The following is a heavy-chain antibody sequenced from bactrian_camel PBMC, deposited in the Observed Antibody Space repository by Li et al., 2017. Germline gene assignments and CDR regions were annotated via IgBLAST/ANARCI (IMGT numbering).Heavy chain of an antibody. D-gene: IGHD5*01. Sequence: QVQLVESGGGSVQAGTSLTLTCVTSGYTDDGHCMGWFRQVPGKQREKVALIGSDRATHYSQSVKGRFTISRDNDKSTLYLQMNNLKPDDTAMYHCTAGTSTGFPFRESAYPYWGQGTQVTVS. J-gene: IGHJ4*01. CDR3: TAGTSTGFPFRESAYPY. V-gene: IGHV3S53*01. CDR2: IGSDRAT. CDR1: GYTDDGHC.